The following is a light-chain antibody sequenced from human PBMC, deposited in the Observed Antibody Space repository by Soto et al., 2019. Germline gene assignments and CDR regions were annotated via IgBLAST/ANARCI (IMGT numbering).Light chain of an antibody. J-gene: IGKJ3*01. Sequence: EIVMTQSPATLSVSPGGRATLPFRASQRVCRNLAWYQQKPGQAPRLLLYGASTRATRIPARFSGSGSGTEFTLTISSLQSEDFAVYYCQQYNNWQFTFGPGTKVDIK. V-gene: IGKV3-15*01. CDR1: QRVCRN. CDR3: QQYNNWQFT. CDR2: GAS.